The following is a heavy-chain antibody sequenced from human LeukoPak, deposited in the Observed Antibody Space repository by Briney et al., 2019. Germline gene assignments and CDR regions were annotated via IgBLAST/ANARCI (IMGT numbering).Heavy chain of an antibody. CDR3: ARGPKPEGFDY. CDR1: GGSISSYY. J-gene: IGHJ4*02. CDR2: IYTSGST. V-gene: IGHV4-4*07. Sequence: PSETLSLTCTVSGGSISSYYWSWIRQPAGKGLEWIGRIYTSGSTNYNPSLKSRVTISVDKSKNQFSLKLSSVTAADTAVYYCARGPKPEGFDYWGQGTLVTVSS.